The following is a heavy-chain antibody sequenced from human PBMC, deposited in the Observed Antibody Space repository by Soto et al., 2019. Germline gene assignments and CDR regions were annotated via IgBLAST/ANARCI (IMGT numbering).Heavy chain of an antibody. V-gene: IGHV4-4*02. D-gene: IGHD6-19*01. J-gene: IGHJ6*02. CDR2: IYHSGST. Sequence: QVQLQESGPGLVKPSGTLSLTCAVSGGSISSSNWWSWVRQPPGKGLEWIGEIYHSGSTNYNPSLKSRGTLSVDKSKTQFSLKLSSVTAADTAVYYCARDLGGYSSGWYGYYYYGMDVWGQGTTVTVSS. CDR3: ARDLGGYSSGWYGYYYYGMDV. CDR1: GGSISSSNW.